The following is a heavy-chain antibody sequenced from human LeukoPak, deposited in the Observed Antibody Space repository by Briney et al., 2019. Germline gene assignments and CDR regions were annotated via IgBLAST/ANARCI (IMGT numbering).Heavy chain of an antibody. Sequence: ASVKVSCKASGYTFNNYYMYWVRQAPGQGLEWMGMINPSGGGTSYAQKFQGRVTMTRDTSTRTVYMEVSSLKPEDTAVYYCARQGAYSSAIGMGYWGQGTLVTVSS. J-gene: IGHJ4*02. CDR1: GYTFNNYY. V-gene: IGHV1-46*02. D-gene: IGHD6-19*01. CDR3: ARQGAYSSAIGMGY. CDR2: INPSGGGT.